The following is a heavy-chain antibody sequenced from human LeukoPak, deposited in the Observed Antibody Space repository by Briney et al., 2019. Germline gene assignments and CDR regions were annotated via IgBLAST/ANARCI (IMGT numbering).Heavy chain of an antibody. J-gene: IGHJ4*02. CDR3: ATGDVDSPMNFYH. Sequence: GGSLRLSCAASGFIFEESTIHWVRQAPGKGLEWVSLINWDGGTTRYADSVNGRFAISRDNGNNSLSLQMNSLRVEDTALYYCATGDVDSPMNFYHWGQGTLVTVSS. CDR2: INWDGGTT. V-gene: IGHV3-43*01. CDR1: GFIFEEST. D-gene: IGHD3-22*01.